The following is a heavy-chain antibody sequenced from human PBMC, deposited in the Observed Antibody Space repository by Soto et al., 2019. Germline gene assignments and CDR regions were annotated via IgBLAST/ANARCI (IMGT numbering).Heavy chain of an antibody. Sequence: EVQLVESGGGLVQPGGSLRLSCATSGFILSDCAMNWVRQAPGKGLEWVSYISSSSSVIDYAASVKGRFTFSRDNARNSLYLQMNSLRAEDTAVYYCARDLSWGSNWYYYMDVWGKGTTVTVSS. J-gene: IGHJ6*03. D-gene: IGHD7-27*01. CDR3: ARDLSWGSNWYYYMDV. CDR1: GFILSDCA. V-gene: IGHV3-48*01. CDR2: ISSSSSVI.